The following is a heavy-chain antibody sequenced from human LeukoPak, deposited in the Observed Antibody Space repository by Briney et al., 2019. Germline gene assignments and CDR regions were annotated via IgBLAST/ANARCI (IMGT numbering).Heavy chain of an antibody. CDR2: IYHSGST. CDR1: GGSISSGGYY. CDR3: YICSSTSCYRF. J-gene: IGHJ4*02. V-gene: IGHV4-30-2*01. D-gene: IGHD2-2*01. Sequence: SETLSLTCTVSGGSISSGGYYWSWIRQPPGKGLEWIGYIYHSGSTYYNPSLKSRVTISVDRSKNQFSLKLSSVTAADTAVYYCYICSSTSCYRFWGQGTLVTVSS.